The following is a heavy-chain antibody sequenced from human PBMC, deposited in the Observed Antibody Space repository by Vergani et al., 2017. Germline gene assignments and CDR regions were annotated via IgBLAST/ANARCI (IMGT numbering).Heavy chain of an antibody. D-gene: IGHD1-26*01. V-gene: IGHV3-15*01. CDR1: GFTFSSAW. CDR3: ATGWSDFPDY. Sequence: EVQPVESGGGLVKPGGSLRLSCTTSGFTFSSAWMSWVRQAPGKGLEWVARIRPKTDGGTTDYAPPVKGRLIISRDDSKDTLFLQMNSLKTEDTAVYYCATGWSDFPDYWGQGTLVTVSS. J-gene: IGHJ4*02. CDR2: IRPKTDGGTT.